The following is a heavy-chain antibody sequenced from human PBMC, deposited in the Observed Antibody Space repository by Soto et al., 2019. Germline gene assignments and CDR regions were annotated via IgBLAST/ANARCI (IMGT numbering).Heavy chain of an antibody. CDR3: ARDKITGLFDY. CDR2: INHSGST. CDR1: GGSFSGYY. V-gene: IGHV4-34*01. J-gene: IGHJ4*02. Sequence: QVQLQQWGAGLLKPSETLSLTCAVYGGSFSGYYWTWIRQPPGTGLEWIGEINHSGSTNYNPSLKSQVTISVDTSKNQFSLKRTSVTAAYTVVYYCARDKITGLFDYWGQGTLVTVSS. D-gene: IGHD2-8*02.